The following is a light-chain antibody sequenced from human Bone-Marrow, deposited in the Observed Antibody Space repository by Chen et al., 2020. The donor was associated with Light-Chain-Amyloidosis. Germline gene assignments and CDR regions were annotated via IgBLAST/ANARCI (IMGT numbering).Light chain of an antibody. CDR3: QQYGTSPLT. CDR2: GSS. J-gene: IGKJ4*01. Sequence: EIVLTQSPGTLSLSPGEGANLSCRASQTISSNYLTWYQQKFGQAPRLLIYGSSSRATGIPDRFTGSGSGTDFTLTINRLEPAAFARYYCQQYGTSPLTFGGGTKVEIK. CDR1: QTISSNY. V-gene: IGKV3-20*01.